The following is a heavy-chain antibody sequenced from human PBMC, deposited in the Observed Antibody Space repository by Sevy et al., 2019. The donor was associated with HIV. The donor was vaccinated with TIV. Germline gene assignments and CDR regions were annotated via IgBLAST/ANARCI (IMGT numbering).Heavy chain of an antibody. Sequence: GGSLRLSCAASGFTFSSNAMHWVRQAPGKGLEWVAIISNDGRNKYYADSVKGRFTISRDNSKNTLYVEMNSLRGEDTAVYYCPRDRYGEAISDGMDVWGQGTTVTVS. CDR3: PRDRYGEAISDGMDV. V-gene: IGHV3-30-3*01. D-gene: IGHD4-17*01. CDR1: GFTFSSNA. J-gene: IGHJ6*02. CDR2: ISNDGRNK.